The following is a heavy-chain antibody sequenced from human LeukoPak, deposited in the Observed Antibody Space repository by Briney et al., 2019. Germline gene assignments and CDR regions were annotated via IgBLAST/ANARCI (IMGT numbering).Heavy chain of an antibody. CDR1: GGSISSSSYY. CDR2: IYYSGST. V-gene: IGHV4-39*02. Sequence: PSETLSLTCTVSGGSISSSSYYWGWIRQPPGKGLEWIGSIYYSGSTYYNPSLKSRVTISVDTSKNQFSLKLSSVAAADTAVYYCARDRGNSWFDYWGQGTLVTVSS. D-gene: IGHD6-13*01. J-gene: IGHJ4*02. CDR3: ARDRGNSWFDY.